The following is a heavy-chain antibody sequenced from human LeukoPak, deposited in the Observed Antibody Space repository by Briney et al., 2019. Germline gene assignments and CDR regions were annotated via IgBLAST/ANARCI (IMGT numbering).Heavy chain of an antibody. V-gene: IGHV3-53*01. CDR3: AKDGIAVAGWFDP. D-gene: IGHD6-19*01. J-gene: IGHJ5*02. CDR1: GFTVSSNY. Sequence: GSLRLSCAASGFTVSSNYMSWVRQAPGKGLEGVSAIYSGGSTYYADSVKGRFTISRDNSKNTLYLQMNSLRAEDTAAYYCAKDGIAVAGWFDPWGQGTLVTVSS. CDR2: IYSGGST.